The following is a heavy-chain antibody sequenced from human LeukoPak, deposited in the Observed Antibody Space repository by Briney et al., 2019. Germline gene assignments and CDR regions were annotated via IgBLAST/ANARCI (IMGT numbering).Heavy chain of an antibody. V-gene: IGHV4-59*08. J-gene: IGHJ4*02. Sequence: SETLSLTCTASGGSISSYYWSWIRQPPGKGLEWIGYIYYSGSTNYNPSLKSRVTISVDTSKNQFSLKLSSVTAADTAVYYCARKDHRGAENFFDYWGQGTLVTVSS. CDR1: GGSISSYY. CDR2: IYYSGST. CDR3: ARKDHRGAENFFDY. D-gene: IGHD3-10*01.